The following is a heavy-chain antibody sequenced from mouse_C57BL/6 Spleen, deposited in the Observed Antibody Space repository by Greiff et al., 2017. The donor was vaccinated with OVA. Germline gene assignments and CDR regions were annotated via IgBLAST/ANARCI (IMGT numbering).Heavy chain of an antibody. CDR2: IHPNSGST. D-gene: IGHD2-12*01. V-gene: IGHV1-64*01. CDR3: AREGDYSQGDY. J-gene: IGHJ2*01. CDR1: GYTFTSYW. Sequence: VQLQQPGAELVKPGASVKLSCKASGYTFTSYWMHWVKQRPGQGLEWIGMIHPNSGSTNYNEKFKSKAPLTVDKSSSTAYMQLSSLTSEDAAVDYCAREGDYSQGDYWGQGTTLTVSS.